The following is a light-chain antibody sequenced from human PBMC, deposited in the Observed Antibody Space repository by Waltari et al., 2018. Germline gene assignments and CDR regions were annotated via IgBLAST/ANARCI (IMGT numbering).Light chain of an antibody. J-gene: IGLJ3*02. CDR2: EGS. Sequence: QSALTQPSSVSGSPGQSITISCTGTSGDVGGYNVVSWYQRHPGKVPQLIFYEGSNRPSGISDRFSGSKSGNTAPLTISGLQAEDEAEYYCYSYAGSSTWVFGGGTQLTVV. V-gene: IGLV2-23*01. CDR3: YSYAGSSTWV. CDR1: SGDVGGYNV.